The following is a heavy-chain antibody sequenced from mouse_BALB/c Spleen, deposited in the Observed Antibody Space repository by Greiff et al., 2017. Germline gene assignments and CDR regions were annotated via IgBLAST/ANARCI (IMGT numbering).Heavy chain of an antibody. J-gene: IGHJ3*01. CDR2: IDPANGNT. D-gene: IGHD1-1*02. CDR3: ARHYGSPFAY. CDR1: GFTFTDYY. Sequence: GQLQQSGAELVKPGASVKLSCTASGFTFTDYYMHWVKQRPEQGLEWIGRIDPANGNTKYDPKFQGKATLTADTSSNTAYLQLSSLTSEDTAVYYCARHYGSPFAYWGQGTLVTVSA. V-gene: IGHV14-3*02.